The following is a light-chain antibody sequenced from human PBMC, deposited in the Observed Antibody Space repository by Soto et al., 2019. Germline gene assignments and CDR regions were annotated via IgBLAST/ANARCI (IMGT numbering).Light chain of an antibody. CDR2: EVS. CDR3: SSYSSSSTLL. CDR1: SSDVGDFDC. V-gene: IGLV2-14*01. J-gene: IGLJ2*01. Sequence: QSVLTQPASVSGSPGQSITISCTGTSSDVGDFDCVSWYQQHPGKAPKLMIYEVSDRPSGVSNRFSGSKSGDTASLTISGLQAEDEADYYCSSYSSSSTLLFGGGTKVTVL.